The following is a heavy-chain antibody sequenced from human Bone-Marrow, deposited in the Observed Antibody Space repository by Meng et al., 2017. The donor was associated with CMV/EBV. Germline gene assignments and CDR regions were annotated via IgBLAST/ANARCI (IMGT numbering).Heavy chain of an antibody. V-gene: IGHV3-9*01. CDR1: GFTFDDYA. Sequence: SLKISCAASGFTFDDYAMHWVRQAPGKGLEWVSGISWNSGSIGYADSVKGRFTISRDNAKNSLYLQMNSLRAEDTALYYCAKGRWGHYYYGMDVWGQGTTVTFSS. D-gene: IGHD3-16*01. CDR2: ISWNSGSI. J-gene: IGHJ6*02. CDR3: AKGRWGHYYYGMDV.